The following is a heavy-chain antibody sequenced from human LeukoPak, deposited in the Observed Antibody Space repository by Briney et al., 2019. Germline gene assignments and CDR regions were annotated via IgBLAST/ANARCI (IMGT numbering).Heavy chain of an antibody. CDR2: ISGSGGST. J-gene: IGHJ4*02. Sequence: GGSLRLSCAASGFTFSSYAMSWVRQAPGKGLEWVSAISGSGGSTYYADSVKGRFTISRDNSKNTLYLQMNSLRAEDTAVYYCARDLSGVTGYTYGRGIDYWGQGTLVTASS. CDR1: GFTFSSYA. CDR3: ARDLSGVTGYTYGRGIDY. D-gene: IGHD5-18*01. V-gene: IGHV3-23*01.